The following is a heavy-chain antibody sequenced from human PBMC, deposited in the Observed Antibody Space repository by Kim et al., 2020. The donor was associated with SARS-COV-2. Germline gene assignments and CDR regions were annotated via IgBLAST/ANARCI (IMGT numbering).Heavy chain of an antibody. CDR1: GYTLTELS. D-gene: IGHD2-15*01. J-gene: IGHJ6*02. CDR2: FDPEDGET. V-gene: IGHV1-24*01. Sequence: ASVKVSCKVSGYTLTELSMHWVRQAPGKGLEWMGGFDPEDGETIYAQKFQGRVTMTEDTSTDTAYMELSSLRSEDTAVYYCATSGVYCSGGSCDVRGYYYGMDVWGQGTTVTVSS. CDR3: ATSGVYCSGGSCDVRGYYYGMDV.